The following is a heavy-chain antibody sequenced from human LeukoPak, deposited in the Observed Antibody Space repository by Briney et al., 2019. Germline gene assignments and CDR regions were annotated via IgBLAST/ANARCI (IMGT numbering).Heavy chain of an antibody. V-gene: IGHV1-18*01. D-gene: IGHD3-3*01. Sequence: ASVKVSCKASGYTFTSYGISWVRQAPGQGLEWMGWISAYNGNTNYAQKLQGRVTMTTDTSTSTAYMELRSLRSDGTAVYYCARILTYYDFWSGRYYFDYWGQGTLVTVSS. CDR3: ARILTYYDFWSGRYYFDY. CDR1: GYTFTSYG. J-gene: IGHJ4*02. CDR2: ISAYNGNT.